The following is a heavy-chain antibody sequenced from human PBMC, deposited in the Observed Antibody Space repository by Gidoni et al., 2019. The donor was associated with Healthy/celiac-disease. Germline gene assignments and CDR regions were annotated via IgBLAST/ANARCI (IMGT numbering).Heavy chain of an antibody. J-gene: IGHJ4*02. D-gene: IGHD4-17*01. CDR2: INHSGST. Sequence: QVQLQPWGAGLLKPSETLSLTCAVYGGSFSGYYWSWIRQPPGKGLEWIGEINHSGSTNYNPSLKSRVTISVDTSKNQFSLKLSSVTAADTAVYYCARADDYGDYETPPAVEWGQGTLVTVSS. CDR1: GGSFSGYY. CDR3: ARADDYGDYETPPAVE. V-gene: IGHV4-34*01.